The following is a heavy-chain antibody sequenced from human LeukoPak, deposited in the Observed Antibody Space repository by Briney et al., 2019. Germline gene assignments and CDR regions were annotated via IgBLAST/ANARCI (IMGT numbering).Heavy chain of an antibody. CDR1: GFTVRSNY. CDR3: ARVSQTADAFDI. Sequence: SGGSLRLSCAASGFTVRSNYMSWVRQAPGKGLEWVSVIYSGGSTYYADSVKGRFTISRDNSKNTLYLQMNSLRAEDTAVYYCARVSQTADAFDIWGQGTMVTVSS. D-gene: IGHD1-1*01. V-gene: IGHV3-53*01. J-gene: IGHJ3*02. CDR2: IYSGGST.